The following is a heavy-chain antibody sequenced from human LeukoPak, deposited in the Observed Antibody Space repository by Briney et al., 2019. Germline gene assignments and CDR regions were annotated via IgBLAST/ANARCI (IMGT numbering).Heavy chain of an antibody. Sequence: ASVKVSCKASGYTFTGYYIHWVRQAPGQGLEWMGWINPNNGGTNYAQKVQGRVTMTRDTSISTAYMELNRLTSDDTAVYHCARDKYTGYETFDYWGQGTPVTVSS. CDR2: INPNNGGT. J-gene: IGHJ4*02. D-gene: IGHD5-12*01. V-gene: IGHV1-2*02. CDR3: ARDKYTGYETFDY. CDR1: GYTFTGYY.